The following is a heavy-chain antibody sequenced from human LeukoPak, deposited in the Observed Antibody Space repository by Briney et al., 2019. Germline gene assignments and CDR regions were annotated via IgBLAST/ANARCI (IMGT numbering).Heavy chain of an antibody. Sequence: SETLSLTCSVSDYSISSGYYWGWIRQPPGKGLEWIGNIYHSGSTYYNPSLKSRVTILVDTSKNQFSLKLSSVTAADTAVYYCARVGNMITFGGVIVSPWGQGTLVTVSS. D-gene: IGHD3-16*02. CDR2: IYHSGST. CDR1: DYSISSGYY. J-gene: IGHJ5*02. V-gene: IGHV4-38-2*02. CDR3: ARVGNMITFGGVIVSP.